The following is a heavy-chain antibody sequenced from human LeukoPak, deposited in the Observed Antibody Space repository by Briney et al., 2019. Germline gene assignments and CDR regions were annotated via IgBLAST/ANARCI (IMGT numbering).Heavy chain of an antibody. CDR3: ARGQGGNYYLNYFDY. CDR1: GGSISSYY. Sequence: SETLSLTCTVSGGSISSYYWSWIRQPPGKGLEWIGYIYYSGSTNYNPSLKSRVTISVDTSKNQFSLKLSSVTAADTAVYYCARGQGGNYYLNYFDYWGQGALVTVSS. D-gene: IGHD1-26*01. J-gene: IGHJ4*02. V-gene: IGHV4-59*08. CDR2: IYYSGST.